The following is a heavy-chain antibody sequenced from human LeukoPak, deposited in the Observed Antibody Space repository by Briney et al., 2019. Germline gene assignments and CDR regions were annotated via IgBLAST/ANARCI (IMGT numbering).Heavy chain of an antibody. V-gene: IGHV3-53*01. J-gene: IGHJ3*02. Sequence: PGGPLRLSCTASVFIFSNAWMSGGRQAPGKGLEGVTVISRGGSTSHADCVKGRFTISRDNCKNTLYIQMNSLRTEDTAVYYCARDGFGSGYPYDAIDIWGKGTMVTVSA. CDR2: ISRGGST. CDR3: ARDGFGSGYPYDAIDI. CDR1: VFIFSNAW. D-gene: IGHD3-22*01.